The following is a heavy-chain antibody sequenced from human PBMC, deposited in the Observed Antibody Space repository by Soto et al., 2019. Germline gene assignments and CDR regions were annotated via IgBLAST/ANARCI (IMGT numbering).Heavy chain of an antibody. J-gene: IGHJ4*02. CDR2: VYYSGRS. CDR3: VSQRTSVPTQAYFDY. CDR1: GGSVRISSYY. Sequence: SETLSLTCTVPGGSVRISSYYWRWIRQSPGQGLAGLGSVYYSGRSDSKSSVKSRVTLSVNTSKNQFSVNLNSVTASDTAVNYCVSQRTSVPTQAYFDYWGQGTLVTVSS. D-gene: IGHD2-2*01. V-gene: IGHV4-39*01.